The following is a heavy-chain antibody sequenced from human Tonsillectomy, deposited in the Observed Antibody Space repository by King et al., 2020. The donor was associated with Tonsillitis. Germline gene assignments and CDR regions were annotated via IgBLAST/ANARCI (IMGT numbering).Heavy chain of an antibody. D-gene: IGHD2-21*01. CDR2: IYHSGNT. CDR1: GGSISRYY. CDR3: ATNERWYCDGRSCDVYAFEV. J-gene: IGHJ3*01. Sequence: QVQLQESGPGLVKASETLSLTCTVSGGSISRYYWSWIRQAPGKGLEWIGYIYHSGNTKYNPSLKSRVTISVDTSKKHFSLKLSSVTAADTAVYYCATNERWYCDGRSCDVYAFEVWGQGTMVTVSS. V-gene: IGHV4-59*08.